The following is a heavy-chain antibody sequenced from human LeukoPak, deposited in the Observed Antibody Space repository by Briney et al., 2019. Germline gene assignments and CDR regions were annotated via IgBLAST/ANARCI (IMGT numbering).Heavy chain of an antibody. Sequence: SETLSLICTVSGGSISSYYWSWIRQPAGKGLEWIGRVYNSGSTNYNPSLKSRVTMSIDTSKNQFSLRLSSVTAADTAVYYCARDPRPGGFDIWGQGTMVTVSS. D-gene: IGHD4-23*01. CDR2: VYNSGST. CDR3: ARDPRPGGFDI. V-gene: IGHV4-4*07. CDR1: GGSISSYY. J-gene: IGHJ3*02.